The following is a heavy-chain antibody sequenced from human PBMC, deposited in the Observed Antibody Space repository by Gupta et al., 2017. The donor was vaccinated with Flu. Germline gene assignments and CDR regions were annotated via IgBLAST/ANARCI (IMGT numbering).Heavy chain of an antibody. D-gene: IGHD2-2*02. CDR3: ARTSVPAAIEEVWDY. J-gene: IGHJ4*02. Sequence: APGKGLEWVSSISSSSSYIYYADSVKGRFTISRDNAKNSLYLQMNSLRAEDTAVYYCARTSVPAAIEEVWDYWGQGTLVTVSS. CDR2: ISSSSSYI. V-gene: IGHV3-21*01.